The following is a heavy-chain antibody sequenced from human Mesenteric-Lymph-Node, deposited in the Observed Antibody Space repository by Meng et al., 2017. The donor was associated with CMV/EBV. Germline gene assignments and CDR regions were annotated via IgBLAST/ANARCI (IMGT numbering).Heavy chain of an antibody. Sequence: GGSLRLSCAASGFTFDRSAMHWVRQVPGKGLEWVSGLSGSGGHTYYADSVQGRFAISRDNSKNTLYLQMNSMRAEDTAFYYCAKAYTSYSGNDAFDVWGRGTMVTVSS. J-gene: IGHJ3*01. D-gene: IGHD5-12*01. CDR2: LSGSGGHT. V-gene: IGHV3-23*01. CDR1: GFTFDRSA. CDR3: AKAYTSYSGNDAFDV.